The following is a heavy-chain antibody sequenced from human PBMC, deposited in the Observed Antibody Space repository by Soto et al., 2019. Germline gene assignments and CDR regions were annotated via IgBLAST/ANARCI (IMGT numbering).Heavy chain of an antibody. CDR1: GGSISSYY. CDR2: IYYSGST. D-gene: IGHD5-18*01. V-gene: IGHV4-59*01. J-gene: IGHJ4*02. Sequence: LSLTCTVSGGSISSYYWSWIRQPPGKGLEWIGYIYYSGSTNYNPSLKSRVTISVDTSKNQFSLKLSSVTAADTAVYYCARTDTAMVDYWGQGTLVTVSS. CDR3: ARTDTAMVDY.